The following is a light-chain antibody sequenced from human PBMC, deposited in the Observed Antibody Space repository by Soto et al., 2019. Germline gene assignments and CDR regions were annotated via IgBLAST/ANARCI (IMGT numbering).Light chain of an antibody. CDR3: QRYGSSPRT. CDR2: GAS. J-gene: IGKJ1*01. Sequence: EIVLTQSPGTLSLSPGERATLSCRASQSVSSNYLAWYQQKPGQAPRLLIYGASSRATGIPDRFSGSGSGTDFTLTISRLEPEDFAVYYCQRYGSSPRTFGQGTKVEI. CDR1: QSVSSNY. V-gene: IGKV3-20*01.